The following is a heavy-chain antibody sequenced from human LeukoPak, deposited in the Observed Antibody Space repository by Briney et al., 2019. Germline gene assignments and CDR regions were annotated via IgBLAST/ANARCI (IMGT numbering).Heavy chain of an antibody. V-gene: IGHV3-30-3*01. CDR2: ISYDGSNK. J-gene: IGHJ6*02. CDR1: GFTFSSYA. D-gene: IGHD6-13*01. Sequence: GGSLRLSCAASGFTFSSYAMHWVRQAPGKGLEWVAVISYDGSNKYYADSVKGRFTISRDNSKNTLYLQMNSLRAEDTAVYYCARDVEQQLVHTYYYYGMDVWGQGTTVTVSS. CDR3: ARDVEQQLVHTYYYYGMDV.